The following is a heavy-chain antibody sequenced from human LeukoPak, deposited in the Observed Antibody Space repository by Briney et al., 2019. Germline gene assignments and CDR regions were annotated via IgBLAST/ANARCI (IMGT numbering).Heavy chain of an antibody. CDR1: GGSISSYY. CDR2: IYYSGST. J-gene: IGHJ3*02. CDR3: ARRVPLGAFDI. V-gene: IGHV4-59*08. D-gene: IGHD1-1*01. Sequence: SETLSLTCTASGGSISSYYWSWIRQPPGKGLEWIGYIYYSGSTNYNPSLKSRVTISVDTSKNQFSLKLSSVTAADTAVYYCARRVPLGAFDIWGQGTMVTVSS.